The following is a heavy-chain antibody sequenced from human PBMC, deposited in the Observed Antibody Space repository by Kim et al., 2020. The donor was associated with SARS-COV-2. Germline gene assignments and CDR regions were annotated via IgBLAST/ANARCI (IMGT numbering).Heavy chain of an antibody. V-gene: IGHV4-30-2*01. CDR3: ARNKDCSSTSCYMSDYYYYMDV. CDR2: IYHSGST. CDR1: GGSISSGGYS. D-gene: IGHD2-2*02. J-gene: IGHJ6*03. Sequence: SETLSLTCAVSGGSISSGGYSWSWIRQPPGKGLEWIGYIYHSGSTYYNPSLKSRVTISVDRSKNQFSLKLSSVTAADTAVYYCARNKDCSSTSCYMSDYYYYMDVWGKGTTVTVSS.